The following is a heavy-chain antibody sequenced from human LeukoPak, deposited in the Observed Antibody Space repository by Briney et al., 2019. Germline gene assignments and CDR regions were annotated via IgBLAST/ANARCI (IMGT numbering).Heavy chain of an antibody. CDR3: ARDKKADYYYYMDV. V-gene: IGHV1-69*05. J-gene: IGHJ6*03. CDR1: VYTFTGYY. Sequence: SVKVSCKASVYTFTGYYMHWVRQSPGQGLEWMGGIIPIFGTANYAQKFQGRVTITTDESTGTAYMELSSLRSEDTAVYYCARDKKADYYYYMDVWGKGTTVTVSS. CDR2: IIPIFGTA.